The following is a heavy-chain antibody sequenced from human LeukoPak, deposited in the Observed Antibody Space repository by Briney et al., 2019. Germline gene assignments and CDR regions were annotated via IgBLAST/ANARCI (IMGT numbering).Heavy chain of an antibody. J-gene: IGHJ3*02. CDR1: GGSFSGYY. V-gene: IGHV4-34*01. CDR2: INHSGST. D-gene: IGHD4-17*01. CDR3: ARGYKSRWTTLTPKDAFDI. Sequence: SETLSLTCAVYGGSFSGYYWSWIRQPPGKGLEWIGEINHSGSTNYNPSLKSRVTISVDTSKNQSSLKLSSVTAADTAVYYCARGYKSRWTTLTPKDAFDIWGQGTMVTVSS.